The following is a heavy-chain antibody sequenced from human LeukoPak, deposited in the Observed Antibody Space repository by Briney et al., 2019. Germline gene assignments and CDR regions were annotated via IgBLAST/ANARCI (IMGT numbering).Heavy chain of an antibody. CDR3: VGYSYGRETFDY. CDR2: ICYSGST. J-gene: IGHJ4*02. D-gene: IGHD5-18*01. Sequence: SETLSLTCTVSGGSISSSSYYWGWIRQPPGKGLEWIGSICYSGSTYYNPSLKSRVTISVDTSKNQFSLKLSSVTAADTAVYYCVGYSYGRETFDYWGQGTLVTVSS. V-gene: IGHV4-39*01. CDR1: GGSISSSSYY.